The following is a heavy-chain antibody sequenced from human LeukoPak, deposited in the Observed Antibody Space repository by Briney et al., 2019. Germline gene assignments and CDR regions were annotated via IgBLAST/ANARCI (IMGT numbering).Heavy chain of an antibody. J-gene: IGHJ6*03. CDR3: AKCGTYYYGSGSYFSLPRTPPDYYYMDV. Sequence: GGSLRLSCAASGFTFSSYGMHWVRQAPGKGLEWVAVIWYGGSNKYYADSVKGRFTISRDNSKNTLYLQMNSLRAEDTAVYYCAKCGTYYYGSGSYFSLPRTPPDYYYMDVWGKGTTVTVSS. CDR1: GFTFSSYG. CDR2: IWYGGSNK. V-gene: IGHV3-33*06. D-gene: IGHD3-10*01.